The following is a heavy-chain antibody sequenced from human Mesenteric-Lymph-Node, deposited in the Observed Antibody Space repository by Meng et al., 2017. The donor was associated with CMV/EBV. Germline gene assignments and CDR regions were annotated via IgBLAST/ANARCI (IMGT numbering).Heavy chain of an antibody. J-gene: IGHJ4*02. CDR2: ISGSGERT. CDR3: AKETSCYTLHLCYFDY. V-gene: IGHV3-23*01. D-gene: IGHD2-2*02. CDR1: EFSFSSHA. Sequence: GGSLRLSCAASEFSFSSHAMTWVRQAPGKGLEWVSGISGSGERTHYADSVNGRFTISRDNSKNTLYLQMNSLRAEDTAVYYCAKETSCYTLHLCYFDYWGQGTLVTVSS.